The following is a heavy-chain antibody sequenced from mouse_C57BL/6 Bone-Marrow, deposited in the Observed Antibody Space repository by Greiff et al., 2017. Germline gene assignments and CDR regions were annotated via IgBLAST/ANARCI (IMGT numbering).Heavy chain of an antibody. D-gene: IGHD2-1*01. CDR2: ISDGGSYT. V-gene: IGHV5-4*01. Sequence: EVHLVESGGGLVKPGGSLKLSCAASGFTFSSYAMSWVRQTPEKRLEWVATISDGGSYTYYPDNVKGRFTISRDNAKNNLYLQMSHLKSEDTAMYYCARDDYGNYEFAYWGQGTLVTVSA. J-gene: IGHJ3*01. CDR1: GFTFSSYA. CDR3: ARDDYGNYEFAY.